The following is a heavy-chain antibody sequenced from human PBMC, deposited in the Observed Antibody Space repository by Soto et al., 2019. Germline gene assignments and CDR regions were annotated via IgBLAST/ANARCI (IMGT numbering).Heavy chain of an antibody. CDR2: IIPIFGTA. D-gene: IGHD5-12*01. V-gene: IGHV1-69*12. CDR1: GGTFSSYA. J-gene: IGHJ4*02. CDR3: AIPGVATPG. Sequence: QVQLVQSGAEVKKPGSSVKVSCKASGGTFSSYAISWVRQAPGQGLEWMGGIIPIFGTANYAQKFQGRVKITEDESPSTAYMELSSRRSGDTAVYYCAIPGVATPGWGQGTLVTVSS.